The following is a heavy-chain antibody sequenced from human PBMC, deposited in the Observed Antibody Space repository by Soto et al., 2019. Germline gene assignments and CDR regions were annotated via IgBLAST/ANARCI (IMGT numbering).Heavy chain of an antibody. CDR1: GFTLSTCA. V-gene: IGHV3-23*01. CDR3: AKGHPGGSCYSGLDC. J-gene: IGHJ4*02. CDR2: ISGSGDTT. D-gene: IGHD2-15*01. Sequence: HPGGSLRLSCAASGFTLSTCAMTWVRQAPGKGLEWVLCISGSGDTTYYADSVKGRFTISRDTSKNTMYLQMNNLRVDDTAVYYCAKGHPGGSCYSGLDCWGQGTLVTVSS.